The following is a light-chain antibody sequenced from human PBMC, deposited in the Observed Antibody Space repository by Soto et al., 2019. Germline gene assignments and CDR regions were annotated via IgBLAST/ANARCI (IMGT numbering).Light chain of an antibody. CDR2: GAS. CDR1: QSVSSSY. Sequence: EIVLTQSPGTLSLSPGXRATLSCRASQSVSSSYLAWYQQKPGQAPRLLIYGASSRATGIPDRFSGSGSGTDFTLTISRLEPEDFAVYFCQQYSDLPMTFGQGTRLEIK. V-gene: IGKV3-20*01. CDR3: QQYSDLPMT. J-gene: IGKJ5*01.